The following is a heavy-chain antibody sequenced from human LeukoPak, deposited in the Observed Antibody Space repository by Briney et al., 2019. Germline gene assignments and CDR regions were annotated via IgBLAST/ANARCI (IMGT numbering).Heavy chain of an antibody. D-gene: IGHD3-22*01. J-gene: IGHJ4*02. CDR1: GFTFSSYP. V-gene: IGHV3-30-3*01. Sequence: PGGSLRLSCVVSGFTFSSYPMHWVRQAPGKGLEWVAVISYDGSNKYYADSVKGQFTISRDNSKNTLYLQMDSLRAEDTAVYYCANTLNYYDSGHYRFDYWGRGTLVTVSS. CDR2: ISYDGSNK. CDR3: ANTLNYYDSGHYRFDY.